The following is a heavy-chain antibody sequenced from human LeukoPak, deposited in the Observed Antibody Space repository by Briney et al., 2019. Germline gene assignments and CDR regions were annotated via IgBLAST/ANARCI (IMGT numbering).Heavy chain of an antibody. CDR3: ARDESGGMDV. J-gene: IGHJ6*02. CDR1: GYTFTSYY. CDR2: INPSGGST. D-gene: IGHD3-10*01. V-gene: IGHV1-46*01. Sequence: AASVKISFKASGYTFTSYYMHWVRQAPGQGLEWMGIINPSGGSTSYAQKFQGRVTMTRDTSTSTVYMELSSLRSEDTAVYYCARDESGGMDVWGQGTTVTVSS.